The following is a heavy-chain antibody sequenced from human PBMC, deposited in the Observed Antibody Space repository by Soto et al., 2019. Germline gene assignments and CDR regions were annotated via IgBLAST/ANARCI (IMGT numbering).Heavy chain of an antibody. CDR3: ARYRRGLTGTTYYFDY. V-gene: IGHV1-69*13. D-gene: IGHD1-7*01. Sequence: SVKVSCKASGGTFSSYAISCVRQAPGQGLEWMGGIIPIFGTANYAQKFQGRVTITADESTSTAYMELSSLRSEDTAVYYCARYRRGLTGTTYYFDYWGQGTLVTVSS. CDR2: IIPIFGTA. J-gene: IGHJ4*02. CDR1: GGTFSSYA.